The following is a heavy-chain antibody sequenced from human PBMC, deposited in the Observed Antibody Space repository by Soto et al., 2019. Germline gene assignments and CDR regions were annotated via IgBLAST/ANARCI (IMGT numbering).Heavy chain of an antibody. CDR3: ARDTYYDILTGYSMVEYYYYGMDV. J-gene: IGHJ6*02. D-gene: IGHD3-9*01. Sequence: RASVKVSCKASGYTFTSYGISWLRQAPGQGLEWMGWISAYNGNTNYAQKLQGRVTMTTDTSTSTAYMELRSLRSDDTAVYYCARDTYYDILTGYSMVEYYYYGMDVWGQGTTVTVSS. CDR2: ISAYNGNT. CDR1: GYTFTSYG. V-gene: IGHV1-18*01.